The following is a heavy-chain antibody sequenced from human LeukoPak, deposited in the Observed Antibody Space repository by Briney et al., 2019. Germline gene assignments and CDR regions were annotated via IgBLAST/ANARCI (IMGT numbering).Heavy chain of an antibody. J-gene: IGHJ1*01. Sequence: GGSPRLSCAASGFTFSTYWMTWVRQAPGKGLEWVANIKEDGSREYYVDSVKGRPTISRDNAKNSLYLQMDSLTAEDTAVYYCARDSPGYGAYVSWGQGTLVSVSS. V-gene: IGHV3-7*01. D-gene: IGHD5-12*01. CDR1: GFTFSTYW. CDR2: IKEDGSRE. CDR3: ARDSPGYGAYVS.